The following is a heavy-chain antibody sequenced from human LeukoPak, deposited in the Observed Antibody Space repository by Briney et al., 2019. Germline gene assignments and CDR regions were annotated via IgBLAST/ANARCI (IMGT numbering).Heavy chain of an antibody. CDR1: GFTFSSFA. V-gene: IGHV3-23*01. CDR2: ISGNGAAT. J-gene: IGHJ6*02. D-gene: IGHD6-13*01. CDR3: AKAPGIAAAGRMDV. Sequence: GGSLRLSCAASGFTFSSFAMNWVRQAPGKGLEWVSTISGNGAATSYASSVKAPFTISTDNSKTPLYLQMNSLSAEDTAVYYCAKAPGIAAAGRMDVWGQGTTVTVSS.